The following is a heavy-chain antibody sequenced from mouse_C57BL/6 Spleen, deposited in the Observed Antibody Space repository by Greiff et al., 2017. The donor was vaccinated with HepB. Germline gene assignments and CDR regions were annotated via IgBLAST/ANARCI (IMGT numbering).Heavy chain of an antibody. J-gene: IGHJ2*01. V-gene: IGHV3-6*01. CDR1: GYSITSGYY. Sequence: DVQLQGSGPGLVKPSQSLSLTCSVTGYSITSGYYWNWIRQFPGNKLEWMGYISYDGSNNYNPSLKNRISITRDTSKNQFFLKLNSVTTEDTATYYCARELGRGYFDYWGQGTTLTVSS. CDR2: ISYDGSN. D-gene: IGHD4-1*01. CDR3: ARELGRGYFDY.